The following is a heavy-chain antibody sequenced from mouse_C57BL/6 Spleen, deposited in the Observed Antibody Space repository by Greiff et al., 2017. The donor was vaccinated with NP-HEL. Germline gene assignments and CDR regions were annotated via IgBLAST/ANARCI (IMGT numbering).Heavy chain of an antibody. CDR1: GFTFSSYA. Sequence: EVMLVESGGGLVKPGGSLKLSCAASGFTFSSYAMSWVRQTPEKRLEWVATISDGGSYTYYPDNVKGRFTISRDNAKNNLYLQMSHLKSEDTAMYYCARDYYGSSPILAMDYWGQGTSVTVSS. CDR3: ARDYYGSSPILAMDY. CDR2: ISDGGSYT. J-gene: IGHJ4*01. D-gene: IGHD1-1*01. V-gene: IGHV5-4*01.